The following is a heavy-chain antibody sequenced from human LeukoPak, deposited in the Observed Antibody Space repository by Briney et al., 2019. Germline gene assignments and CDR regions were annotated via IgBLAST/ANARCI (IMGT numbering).Heavy chain of an antibody. D-gene: IGHD3-22*01. Sequence: PSETLSLTCTVSGGSIGWDYWSWIRQSAGKGLEWIGRIYKSGSTNYNPSFRSRVTISVDTSKNQFSLNVTSVTAADTAVYYCAREEYFQDSNGYSYYFHSWGQGSLVTVSS. CDR3: AREEYFQDSNGYSYYFHS. CDR2: IYKSGST. V-gene: IGHV4-4*07. J-gene: IGHJ4*02. CDR1: GGSIGWDY.